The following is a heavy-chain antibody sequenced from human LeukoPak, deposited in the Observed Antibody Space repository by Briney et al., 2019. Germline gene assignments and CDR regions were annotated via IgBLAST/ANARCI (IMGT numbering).Heavy chain of an antibody. D-gene: IGHD6-19*01. CDR3: ARGPALHSKWVGGRWFDP. J-gene: IGHJ5*02. CDR2: MNPNSGHA. Sequence: GASVKVSCKASGYTFTSYDIHWVRQAAGLGLEWMGWMNPNSGHAGHAQKFEARVTMTRDTSMSTAYMELSGLTSEDTAMYYCARGPALHSKWVGGRWFDPWGQGTLVTVPS. V-gene: IGHV1-8*01. CDR1: GYTFTSYD.